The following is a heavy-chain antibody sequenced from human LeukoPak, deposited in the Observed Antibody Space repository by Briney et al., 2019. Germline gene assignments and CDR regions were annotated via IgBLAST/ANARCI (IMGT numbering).Heavy chain of an antibody. CDR1: GVSISSYY. CDR2: IYYSGST. J-gene: IGHJ3*02. D-gene: IGHD3-22*01. CDR3: ARVSLIASAFDI. Sequence: SETLSLTCTVSGVSISSYYWSWIRQPPGKGLEWIGYIYYSGSTNYNPSLKSRVTISVDTSKNQFSLKLSSVTAADTAVYYCARVSLIASAFDIWGQGTMVTVSS. V-gene: IGHV4-59*01.